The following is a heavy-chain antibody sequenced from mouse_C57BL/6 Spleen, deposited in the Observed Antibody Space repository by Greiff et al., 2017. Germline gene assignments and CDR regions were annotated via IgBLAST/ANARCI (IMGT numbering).Heavy chain of an antibody. CDR2: IDPETGGT. CDR1: GYTFTDYE. D-gene: IGHD1-1*01. Sequence: QVHVKQSGAELVRPGASVTLSCKASGYTFTDYEMHWVKQTPVHGLEWIGAIDPETGGTAYNQKFKGKAILTADKSSSTAYMELRSLTSEDSAVYYCTRSSFATVVATDAMDYWGQGTSVTVSS. V-gene: IGHV1-15*01. CDR3: TRSSFATVVATDAMDY. J-gene: IGHJ4*01.